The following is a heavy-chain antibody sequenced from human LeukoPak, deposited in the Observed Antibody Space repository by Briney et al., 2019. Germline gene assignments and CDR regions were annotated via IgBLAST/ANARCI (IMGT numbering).Heavy chain of an antibody. CDR2: IIYSGGAT. V-gene: IGHV3-23*01. D-gene: IGHD3-22*01. Sequence: GGSLRLSCAASGFTFSRSAMTWVRQGPGTGLEFVASIIYSGGATYYADSVKGRFTIPRDNSKNTLYLQMNSLRAEDTALYYCAKDGLYYDGSEHVYYFDSWGQGTLVTVSS. CDR1: GFTFSRSA. CDR3: AKDGLYYDGSEHVYYFDS. J-gene: IGHJ4*02.